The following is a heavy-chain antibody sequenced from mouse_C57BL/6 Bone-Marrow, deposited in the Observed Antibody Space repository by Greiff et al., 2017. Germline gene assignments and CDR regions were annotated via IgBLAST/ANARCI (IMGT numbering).Heavy chain of an antibody. CDR3: ARKLRPYYFDY. Sequence: VQLKESGAELARPGASVKMSCKASGYTFTSYTMHWVKQRPGQGLEWIGYINPSSGYTKYNQKFKDKATLTADKSSSTAYMQLSSLTSEDSAVYYCARKLRPYYFDYWGQGTTLTVSS. V-gene: IGHV1-4*01. CDR2: INPSSGYT. D-gene: IGHD1-2*01. CDR1: GYTFTSYT. J-gene: IGHJ2*01.